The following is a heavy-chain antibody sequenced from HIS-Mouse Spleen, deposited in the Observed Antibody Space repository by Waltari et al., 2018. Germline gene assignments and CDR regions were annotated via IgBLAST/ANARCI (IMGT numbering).Heavy chain of an antibody. D-gene: IGHD3-3*01. CDR3: ARVYYDFWSGYYY. Sequence: QVQLVQSGAEVKKPGASVKVSCKASGYTFTSYDINWVRQATGQGLEWMGWMKPNRGNTGYAQKFQGRGTMTRNTAISTAYMELSSLRSEDTAVYYCARVYYDFWSGYYYWGQGTLVTVSS. CDR2: MKPNRGNT. CDR1: GYTFTSYD. J-gene: IGHJ4*02. V-gene: IGHV1-8*01.